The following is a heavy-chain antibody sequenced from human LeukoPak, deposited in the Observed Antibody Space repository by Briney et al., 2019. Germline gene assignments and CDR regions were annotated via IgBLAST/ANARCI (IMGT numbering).Heavy chain of an antibody. V-gene: IGHV1-2*02. CDR3: ARGEYYDFWSGDH. CDR2: INPNSGGT. D-gene: IGHD3-3*01. Sequence: GASVKVSCKASGYTFTGYYMHWVRQAPGQGLEWMGWINPNSGGTNYAQKFQGRVTMTRDTSISTAYMELSRLRSDDTAVYYCARGEYYDFWSGDHWGQGTLVTVSS. CDR1: GYTFTGYY. J-gene: IGHJ4*02.